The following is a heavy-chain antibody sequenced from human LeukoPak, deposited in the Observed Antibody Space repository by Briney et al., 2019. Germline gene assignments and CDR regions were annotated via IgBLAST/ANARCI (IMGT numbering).Heavy chain of an antibody. D-gene: IGHD5-24*01. Sequence: GGSLRLSCAASGFTFSNYDVHWARQAPGKGLEWVAVIWYDGSNKYYVDSVKGRFTISRDISKNTLYLQMNSLSAEDTAVYYCARHGYNYGFDYWGQGTLVTVSS. CDR1: GFTFSNYD. J-gene: IGHJ4*02. CDR3: ARHGYNYGFDY. CDR2: IWYDGSNK. V-gene: IGHV3-33*01.